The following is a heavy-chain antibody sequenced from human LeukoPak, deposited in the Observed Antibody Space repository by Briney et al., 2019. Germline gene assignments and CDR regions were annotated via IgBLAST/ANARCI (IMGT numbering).Heavy chain of an antibody. J-gene: IGHJ4*02. V-gene: IGHV3-48*03. D-gene: IGHD5-12*01. CDR3: AREVSSGYDRFDY. CDR1: GFTFSSYE. Sequence: GGSLRLSCAASGFTFSSYEMNWVRQAPGKGLEWVSYISSSGSTIYYADSVKGRFTISRDNAKNSLYLQMNSLRAEDTAVYCCAREVSSGYDRFDYWGQGTLVTVSS. CDR2: ISSSGSTI.